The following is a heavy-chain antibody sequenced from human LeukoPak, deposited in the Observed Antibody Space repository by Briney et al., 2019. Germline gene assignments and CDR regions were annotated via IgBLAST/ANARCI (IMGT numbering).Heavy chain of an antibody. Sequence: SETLSLTCTVSGYSITGYYWNWIRQPAGQGLEWLGRVYSSGVGNYNPSLTSRVTMSVDTSKNQFSLKLTSLTAADTAVYYCAREEFLHEIDSSGYFVYWGQGTLVTVSS. CDR2: VYSSGVG. CDR1: GYSITGYY. D-gene: IGHD3-22*01. CDR3: AREEFLHEIDSSGYFVY. J-gene: IGHJ4*02. V-gene: IGHV4-4*07.